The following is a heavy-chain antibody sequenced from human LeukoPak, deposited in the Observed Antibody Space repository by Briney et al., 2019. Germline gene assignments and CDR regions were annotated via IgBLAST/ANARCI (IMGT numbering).Heavy chain of an antibody. CDR3: ARGLATTWLDAFDI. CDR2: IYHSGST. Sequence: SETLSLTCAVSGGSISSGGYSWSWIRQPPGKGLEWIGYIYHSGSTYYNPSLKSRVTISVDRSKNQFSLKLSSVTAADTAVYYCARGLATTWLDAFDIWGRGTTVTVSS. J-gene: IGHJ3*02. D-gene: IGHD1-26*01. V-gene: IGHV4-30-2*01. CDR1: GGSISSGGYS.